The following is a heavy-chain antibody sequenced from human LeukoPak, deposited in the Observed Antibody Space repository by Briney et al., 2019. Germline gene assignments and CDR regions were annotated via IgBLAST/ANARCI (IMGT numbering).Heavy chain of an antibody. CDR3: ARAQWLPTTPFDY. J-gene: IGHJ4*02. D-gene: IGHD6-19*01. V-gene: IGHV4-59*12. CDR2: IYYSGNT. Sequence: SETLSLTCTVSGGSISSYYWSWIRQPPGKGLEWIGYIYYSGNTKYNPSLKSRVTISVDTSKNQFSLKLSSVTAADTAVYYCARAQWLPTTPFDYWGQGTLVTVSS. CDR1: GGSISSYY.